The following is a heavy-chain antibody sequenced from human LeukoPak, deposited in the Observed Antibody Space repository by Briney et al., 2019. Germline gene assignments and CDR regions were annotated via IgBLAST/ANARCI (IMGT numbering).Heavy chain of an antibody. D-gene: IGHD4-23*01. CDR2: ISSSSTYI. V-gene: IGHV3-21*01. J-gene: IGHJ4*02. CDR1: EFTFSIYT. Sequence: GSLRLSCAASEFTFSIYTMNWVRQAPGKGLEWVSSISSSSTYIYYADSVKGRFTISRDNAKNSLYLQMNSLRAEDTAVYYCARDPGGNSPDYWGQGTLVTVSS. CDR3: ARDPGGNSPDY.